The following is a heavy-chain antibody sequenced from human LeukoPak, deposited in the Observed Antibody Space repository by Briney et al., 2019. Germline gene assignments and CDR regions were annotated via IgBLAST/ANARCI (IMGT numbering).Heavy chain of an antibody. J-gene: IGHJ4*02. Sequence: GGSLRLSCAASGFTFSSYGMHWVRQAPGKGLEWVAVISYDGSNKYYADSVKGRFTISRDNSKNTLYLQMNSLRAEGTAVYYCAKGGKGYCSSTSCYYFDYWGQGTLVTVSS. CDR1: GFTFSSYG. V-gene: IGHV3-30*18. D-gene: IGHD2-2*01. CDR3: AKGGKGYCSSTSCYYFDY. CDR2: ISYDGSNK.